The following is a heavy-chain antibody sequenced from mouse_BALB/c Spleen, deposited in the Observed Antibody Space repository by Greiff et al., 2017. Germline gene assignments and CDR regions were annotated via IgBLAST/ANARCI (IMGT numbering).Heavy chain of an antibody. CDR3: ARVGSIYDCYSTWFAY. D-gene: IGHD2-3*01. CDR2: IYPGSGST. Sequence: QVQLQQPGAELVKPGTSVKLSCKASGYNFTSYWINWVKLRPGQGLEWIGDIYPGSGSTNYNEKFKSKATLTVDTSSSTAYMQLSSLASEDSALYYCARVGSIYDCYSTWFAYWGQGTLVTVSA. CDR1: GYNFTSYW. J-gene: IGHJ3*01. V-gene: IGHV1-55*01.